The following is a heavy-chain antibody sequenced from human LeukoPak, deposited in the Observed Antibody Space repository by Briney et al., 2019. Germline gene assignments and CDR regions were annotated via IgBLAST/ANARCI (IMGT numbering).Heavy chain of an antibody. CDR1: GYTFTSYG. CDR2: ISAYNGNT. CDR3: ARELASIAAVNWFDR. J-gene: IGHJ5*02. Sequence: ASVKVSCKASGYTFTSYGISWVRQAPGQGREWMGWISAYNGNTNYAQKLQGRVTITTDTSTSTAYMELRSLRSDDTAVYYCARELASIAAVNWFDRWGQGTLVSVSS. V-gene: IGHV1-18*04. D-gene: IGHD6-13*01.